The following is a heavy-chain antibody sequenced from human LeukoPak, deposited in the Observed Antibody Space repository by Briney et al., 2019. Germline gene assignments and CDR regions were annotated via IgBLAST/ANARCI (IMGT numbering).Heavy chain of an antibody. D-gene: IGHD7-27*01. V-gene: IGHV1-18*01. Sequence: ASVKVSRKASGYTFTSYGISWVGQAPGPGLGWRGGISAYKGNTNNAQKLQGRVTMTADTPPSTAYMELRSLRSDDTAVYYCARDMAGTGDERVLIPYWGQGTLVTVSS. CDR1: GYTFTSYG. CDR3: ARDMAGTGDERVLIPY. CDR2: ISAYKGNT. J-gene: IGHJ4*02.